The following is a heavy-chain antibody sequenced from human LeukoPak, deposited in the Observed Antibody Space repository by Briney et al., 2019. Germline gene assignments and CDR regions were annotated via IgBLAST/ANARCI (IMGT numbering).Heavy chain of an antibody. D-gene: IGHD6-19*01. V-gene: IGHV4-34*01. CDR2: INHSGST. Sequence: SETLSLTCAVYGGSFSAYYWSWIRQPPGKGLEWIGEINHSGSTKYNPSLKSRVTISVDTSKNQFSLKLSSVTAADTAVYYCAAGSAVAEYYYYYGMDVWGQGTTVTVSS. J-gene: IGHJ6*02. CDR3: AAGSAVAEYYYYYGMDV. CDR1: GGSFSAYY.